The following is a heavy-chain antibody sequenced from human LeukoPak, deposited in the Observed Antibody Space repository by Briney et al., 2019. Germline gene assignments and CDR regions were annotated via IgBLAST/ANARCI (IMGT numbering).Heavy chain of an antibody. Sequence: PGGSLRLSCAASGFTVSSNYMSWVRQAPGKGLEWVSAISGSGGSTYYADSVKGRFTISRDNSKNTLYLQMNSLRAEDTAVYYCAIYVMIDNCFDYWGQGTLVTVSS. CDR2: ISGSGGST. J-gene: IGHJ4*02. CDR1: GFTVSSNY. CDR3: AIYVMIDNCFDY. D-gene: IGHD3-22*01. V-gene: IGHV3-23*01.